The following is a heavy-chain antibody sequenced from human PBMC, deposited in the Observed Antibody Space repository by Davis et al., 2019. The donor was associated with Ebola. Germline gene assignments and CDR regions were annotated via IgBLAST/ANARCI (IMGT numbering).Heavy chain of an antibody. CDR2: ISGDGGST. D-gene: IGHD3-3*01. CDR3: AKDRGRITIFGVVISRKKIRGYAFDI. Sequence: GGSLRLSCAASGFTFSSYAMSWVRQAPGKGLEWVSLISGDGGSTYYADSVKGRFTISRDNSKNSLYLQMNSLRTEDTALYYCAKDRGRITIFGVVISRKKIRGYAFDIWGQGTMVTVSS. V-gene: IGHV3-43*02. CDR1: GFTFSSYA. J-gene: IGHJ3*02.